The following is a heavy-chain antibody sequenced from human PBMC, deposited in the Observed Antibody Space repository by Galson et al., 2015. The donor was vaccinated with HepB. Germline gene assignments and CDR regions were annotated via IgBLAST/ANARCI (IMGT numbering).Heavy chain of an antibody. CDR3: ARVNTHDYGYFFDH. Sequence: SLRLSCAASGFTFSDYYMSWLRQAPGKGLEWVSYISSSGSTIYYADSVKGRFTISRDNAKNSLILHMNSLRAEDTAVYYCARVNTHDYGYFFDHWGQGTLVTVSS. J-gene: IGHJ4*02. CDR1: GFTFSDYY. D-gene: IGHD4-17*01. V-gene: IGHV3-11*01. CDR2: ISSSGSTI.